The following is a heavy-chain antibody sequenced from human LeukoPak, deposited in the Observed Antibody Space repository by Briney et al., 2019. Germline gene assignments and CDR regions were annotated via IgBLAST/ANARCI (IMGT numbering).Heavy chain of an antibody. D-gene: IGHD6-13*01. CDR3: ARGPARIAAAGKDFDY. V-gene: IGHV3-53*01. J-gene: IGHJ4*02. CDR2: IYSGGST. CDR1: GFTVSSNY. Sequence: GGSLRLSCAASGFTVSSNYMSWVRQAPGKGLEWVSVIYSGGSTYYADSVKGRFTISRDNSKNTLYLQMNSLRAEDTAVYYCARGPARIAAAGKDFDYWGQGTLVTVSS.